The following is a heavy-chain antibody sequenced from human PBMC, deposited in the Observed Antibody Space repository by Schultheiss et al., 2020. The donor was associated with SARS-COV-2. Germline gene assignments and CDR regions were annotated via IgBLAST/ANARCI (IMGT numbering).Heavy chain of an antibody. V-gene: IGHV3-53*01. CDR1: GFTVSNDY. D-gene: IGHD2-2*01. CDR2: LYSGGST. Sequence: GGSLRLSCVASGFTVSNDYMTWVRQAPGKGLEWVSILYSGGSTYYADSVKGRFTISRDNSKNSLYLQMNSLRAEDTAVYYCATFVGYCSSTSCPNWFDPWGQGTLVTVSS. CDR3: ATFVGYCSSTSCPNWFDP. J-gene: IGHJ5*02.